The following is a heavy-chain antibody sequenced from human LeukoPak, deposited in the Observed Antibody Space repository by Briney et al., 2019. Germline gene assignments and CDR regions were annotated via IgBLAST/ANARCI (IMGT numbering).Heavy chain of an antibody. CDR1: GYTFTSYD. D-gene: IGHD2-15*01. J-gene: IGHJ4*02. Sequence: ASVKVSCKASGYTFTSYDINWVRQATGQGLEWMGWMNPNSGNTGYAQKFQGRVTKTRNTSISTAYMELSSLRSEDTAVYYCARAYSCGGSCYDFLDYWGQGTLVTVSS. V-gene: IGHV1-8*01. CDR3: ARAYSCGGSCYDFLDY. CDR2: MNPNSGNT.